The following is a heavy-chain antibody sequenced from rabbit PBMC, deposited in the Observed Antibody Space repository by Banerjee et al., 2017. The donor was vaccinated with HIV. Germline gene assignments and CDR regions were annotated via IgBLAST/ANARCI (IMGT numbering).Heavy chain of an antibody. V-gene: IGHV1S45*01. CDR1: GFSFSNKYV. Sequence: QEQLEESGGDLVKPEGSLTLTCTASGFSFSNKYVMCWVRQAPGKGLEWIGCINTSSGNTVYASWVNGRITISSDNAQNTVDLQMNSLTSADTATYFCARSGSGNVYPDWLYLWGPGTLVTVS. J-gene: IGHJ5*01. CDR3: ARSGSGNVYPDWLYL. CDR2: INTSSGNT. D-gene: IGHD1-1*01.